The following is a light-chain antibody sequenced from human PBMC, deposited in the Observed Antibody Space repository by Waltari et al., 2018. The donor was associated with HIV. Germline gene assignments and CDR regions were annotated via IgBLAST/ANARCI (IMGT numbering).Light chain of an antibody. V-gene: IGKV1-33*01. Sequence: DIQMTQSPSSLSASVGDRVTITCQASQDISNYLHWYQQKPGTAPKLLIYDASNLETGVPSRFSGSGSGTDFPFTISSLQPEHIATYCCQQYANLRYTFGQGTKLEI. CDR2: DAS. CDR1: QDISNY. CDR3: QQYANLRYT. J-gene: IGKJ2*01.